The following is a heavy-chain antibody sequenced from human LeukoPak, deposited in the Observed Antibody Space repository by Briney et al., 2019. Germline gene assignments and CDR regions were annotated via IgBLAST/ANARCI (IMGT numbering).Heavy chain of an antibody. CDR2: ISNIGST. J-gene: IGHJ3*02. Sequence: SETLSLTCSVSGASISSYFWTWIRQSPGKGLEWIGYISNIGSTNYNPSLKSRVTISGDTSKNQFSLKLSSVTAADTAVYYRTRDRSVLDTWGQGTMVTVSS. CDR1: GASISSYF. CDR3: TRDRSVLDT. V-gene: IGHV4-59*01.